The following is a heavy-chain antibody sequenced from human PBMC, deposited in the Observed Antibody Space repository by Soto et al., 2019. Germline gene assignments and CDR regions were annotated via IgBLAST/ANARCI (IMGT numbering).Heavy chain of an antibody. D-gene: IGHD1-26*01. J-gene: IGHJ6*02. Sequence: QVQLQESGPGLVKPSETLSLTCNVSGGSIRSYYWSWVRQPAGKALEWIGRIYPTGSTNYNPSLRSRVIILVYTSKNQFSLTVTSVTAADTAVYYCAREGASGFGMDVWGQGTTVTVSS. CDR3: AREGASGFGMDV. CDR2: IYPTGST. V-gene: IGHV4-4*07. CDR1: GGSIRSYY.